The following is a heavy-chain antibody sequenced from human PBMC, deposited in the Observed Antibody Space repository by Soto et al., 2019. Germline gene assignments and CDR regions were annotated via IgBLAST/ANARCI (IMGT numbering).Heavy chain of an antibody. Sequence: QVQLQESGPGLVKPSETLSLTCTVSGGSVNNISDYWSWVRQPPGKGLEWIGYIYYSGSADYNPSLTRRVTISIDTSTNQFSLKLSSVTTADTAVYYCARGVGFGYSYYQMDLWGQGTTGTVSS. CDR3: ARGVGFGYSYYQMDL. CDR1: GGSVNNISDY. D-gene: IGHD3-10*01. J-gene: IGHJ6*02. CDR2: IYYSGSA. V-gene: IGHV4-61*01.